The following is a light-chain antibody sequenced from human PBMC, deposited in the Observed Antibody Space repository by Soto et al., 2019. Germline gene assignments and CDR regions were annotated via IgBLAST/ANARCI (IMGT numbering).Light chain of an antibody. J-gene: IGKJ4*01. Sequence: AIHMTQSPSSLSASVGDRVTITCRASQGTRNDLAWYQQKPGKAPQLLIYAASSLQSGVPSRFSGSGSGTDFTLTISSLQPEDFATYSCLQDYSYPLTFGGGTKVDIK. CDR2: AAS. CDR1: QGTRND. V-gene: IGKV1-6*01. CDR3: LQDYSYPLT.